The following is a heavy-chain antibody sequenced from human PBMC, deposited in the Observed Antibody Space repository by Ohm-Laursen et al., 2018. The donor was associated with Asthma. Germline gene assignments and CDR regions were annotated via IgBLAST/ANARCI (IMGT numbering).Heavy chain of an antibody. V-gene: IGHV3-11*06. Sequence: SLRLSCAASGFTFSDYYMSWIRQAPGKGLEWVSYISSSSSYTNYADSVKGRFTISRDNAKNSLYLQMNSLRAEDTAVYYCARDGRITMVRAYNWFDPWGQGTLVTVSS. CDR2: ISSSSSYT. CDR1: GFTFSDYY. D-gene: IGHD3-10*01. J-gene: IGHJ5*02. CDR3: ARDGRITMVRAYNWFDP.